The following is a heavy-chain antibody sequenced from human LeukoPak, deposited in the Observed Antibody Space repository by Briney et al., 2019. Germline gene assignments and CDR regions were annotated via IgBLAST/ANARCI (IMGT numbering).Heavy chain of an antibody. V-gene: IGHV3-15*01. Sequence: GGSLRLSCAASGFTFSNAWMSWVRQAPGKGLEWVGRIKSKTDRGTTDYAAPVKGRFTISREDSKNTLYLEMNSLKTEDTGVYYCTTVSVDTAMVGVDYWGQGTLVTVSS. CDR2: IKSKTDRGTT. CDR3: TTVSVDTAMVGVDY. CDR1: GFTFSNAW. D-gene: IGHD5-18*01. J-gene: IGHJ4*02.